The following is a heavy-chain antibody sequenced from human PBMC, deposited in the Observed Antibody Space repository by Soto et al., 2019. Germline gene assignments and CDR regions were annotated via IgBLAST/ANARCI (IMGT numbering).Heavy chain of an antibody. CDR2: ISYDGSNK. V-gene: IGHV3-30-3*01. CDR3: ARAGGWGSTSYYYYYGMDV. CDR1: GFTFSSYA. Sequence: GGSLRLSCAASGFTFSSYAMHWVRQAPGKGLEWVAVISYDGSNKYYADSVKGRFTISRDNSKNTLYLQMNSLRAEDTAVYYCARAGGWGSTSYYYYYGMDVWGQGTTVTVSS. J-gene: IGHJ6*02. D-gene: IGHD2-2*01.